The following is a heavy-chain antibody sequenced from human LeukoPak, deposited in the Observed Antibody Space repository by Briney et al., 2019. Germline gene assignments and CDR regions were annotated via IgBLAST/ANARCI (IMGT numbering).Heavy chain of an antibody. D-gene: IGHD1-1*01. J-gene: IGHJ4*02. CDR3: ASSGWNDDGIDY. CDR2: IYSGGNT. Sequence: PGGSLRLSCAASGFTFSSYAMSWVRQAPGKGLEWVSVIYSGGNTYYAESVKGRFTISRDSSKNTLYLQMNSLRAEDTAVYYCASSGWNDDGIDYWGQGTLVTVSS. V-gene: IGHV3-66*01. CDR1: GFTFSSYA.